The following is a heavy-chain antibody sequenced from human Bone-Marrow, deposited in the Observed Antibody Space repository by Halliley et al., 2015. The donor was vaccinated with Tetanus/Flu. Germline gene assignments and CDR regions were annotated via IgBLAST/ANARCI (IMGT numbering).Heavy chain of an antibody. CDR2: LSRSSSYI. CDR3: ARQSSGMYSSGWYGMDV. D-gene: IGHD6-19*01. V-gene: IGHV3-21*01. Sequence: LSRSSSYIYPADSVKGRFPISRDNAKNSLDREMNSLRAEDTAVYYCARQSSGMYSSGWYGMDVWGQGTTVTVSS. J-gene: IGHJ6*02.